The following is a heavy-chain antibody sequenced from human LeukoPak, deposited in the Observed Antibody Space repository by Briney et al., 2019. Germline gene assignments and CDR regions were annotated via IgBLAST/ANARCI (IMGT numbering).Heavy chain of an antibody. CDR2: IKPDGSEK. CDR3: ARGLGF. Sequence: IKPDGSEKYYVDSVKGRFTISRDNAKNSLFLQMNSLRAEDTAVYYCARGLGFWGQGTLVTVSS. D-gene: IGHD6-25*01. V-gene: IGHV3-7*01. J-gene: IGHJ4*02.